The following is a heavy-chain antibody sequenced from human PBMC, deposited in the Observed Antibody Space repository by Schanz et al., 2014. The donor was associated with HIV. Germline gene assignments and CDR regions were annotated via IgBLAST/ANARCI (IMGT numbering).Heavy chain of an antibody. J-gene: IGHJ5*02. CDR1: GYTFSNFD. V-gene: IGHV1-8*01. Sequence: QVQLVQSGAEVKKPGASVKVSCKASGYTFSNFDINWVRQATGQGLEWMGWMNPNSGNTGYAQKFRGRVTMNRNTSTGTAYMELSSLRSDDTAVYYCARGRRDVSMIVLYWLDPWGQGTLVTVSS. CDR2: MNPNSGNT. CDR3: ARGRRDVSMIVLYWLDP. D-gene: IGHD3-22*01.